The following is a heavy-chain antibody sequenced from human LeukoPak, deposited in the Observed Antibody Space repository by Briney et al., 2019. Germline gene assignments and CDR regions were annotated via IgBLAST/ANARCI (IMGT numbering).Heavy chain of an antibody. CDR2: ISDGGGTT. D-gene: IGHD1-14*01. Sequence: GSLRLSCAASGFTFSSYAMSWVRQAPGKGLEWVSAISDGGGTTYYADSVQGRFTISRDYSKSTLFLQMNSLRADDTAVYYCAKVGTGDLFRALDYWGQGTLVTVSS. J-gene: IGHJ4*02. V-gene: IGHV3-23*01. CDR1: GFTFSSYA. CDR3: AKVGTGDLFRALDY.